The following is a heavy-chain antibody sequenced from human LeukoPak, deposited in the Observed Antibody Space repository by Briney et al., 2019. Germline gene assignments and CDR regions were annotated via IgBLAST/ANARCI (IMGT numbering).Heavy chain of an antibody. Sequence: GVSLRLSCAASGFTFTMFGIHWVRQAPGKGLEWVSVIWFDGSKTYYADSVKGRFTISRDTSQNTVFLQMNSLRAEDTAVYYCVRDTGYNKYGMDVWGKGTTVTVSS. CDR2: IWFDGSKT. J-gene: IGHJ6*04. D-gene: IGHD1-14*01. CDR1: GFTFTMFG. V-gene: IGHV3-33*01. CDR3: VRDTGYNKYGMDV.